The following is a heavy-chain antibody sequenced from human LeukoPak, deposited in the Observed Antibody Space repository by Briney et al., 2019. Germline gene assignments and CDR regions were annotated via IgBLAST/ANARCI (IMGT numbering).Heavy chain of an antibody. D-gene: IGHD3-22*01. V-gene: IGHV3-23*01. CDR3: AKASAMIVVVSKYFDY. CDR1: GFTFSSYA. CDR2: ISGSGGSA. Sequence: GGSLRLSCAASGFTFSSYAMSWVRQAPGKGLEWVSAISGSGGSAYYADSVKGRFTISRDNSKNTLYLQMNSLRAEDTAVYYCAKASAMIVVVSKYFDYWGQGTLVTVSS. J-gene: IGHJ4*02.